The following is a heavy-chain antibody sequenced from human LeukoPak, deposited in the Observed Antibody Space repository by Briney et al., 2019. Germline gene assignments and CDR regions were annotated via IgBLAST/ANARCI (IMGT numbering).Heavy chain of an antibody. Sequence: GGSLRLSCAASGFTFSTYAMSWVRQAPGKGLEWVSTISNSGSNTYYADPVKGRFTISRDNSKNTLPLQMNSLRAEDTAVYYCAPLRDMPLLKWGQGTLVTVSS. CDR2: ISNSGSNT. CDR3: APLRDMPLLK. CDR1: GFTFSTYA. V-gene: IGHV3-23*01. D-gene: IGHD2-2*01. J-gene: IGHJ4*02.